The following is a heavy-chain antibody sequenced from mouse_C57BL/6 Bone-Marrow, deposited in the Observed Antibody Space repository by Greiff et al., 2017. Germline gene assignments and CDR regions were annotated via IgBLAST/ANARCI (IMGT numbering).Heavy chain of an antibody. CDR1: GFTFSSYA. Sequence: EVKLMESGGGLVKPGGSLKLSCAASGFTFSSYAMSWVRQTPEKRLEWVATISDGGSYTYYPDNVKGRFTISRDNAKNNLYLQMSHLKSEDTAMYDCAREDYGSSQFAYWGQGTLVTVSA. J-gene: IGHJ3*01. D-gene: IGHD1-1*01. CDR2: ISDGGSYT. CDR3: AREDYGSSQFAY. V-gene: IGHV5-4*01.